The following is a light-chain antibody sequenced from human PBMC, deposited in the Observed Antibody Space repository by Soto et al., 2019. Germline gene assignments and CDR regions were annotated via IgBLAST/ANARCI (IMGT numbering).Light chain of an antibody. J-gene: IGKJ1*01. Sequence: EIVMTQAPATLSLARGETATLSCRARQSGSNNLAWYRQKPGHAPRLLNYVASTRATGIPARFSGSASGTEFTLTISGLKSEDFAVYYCQQYNNWPRTFDQGTKVEVK. CDR3: QQYNNWPRT. V-gene: IGKV3-15*01. CDR2: VAS. CDR1: QSGSNN.